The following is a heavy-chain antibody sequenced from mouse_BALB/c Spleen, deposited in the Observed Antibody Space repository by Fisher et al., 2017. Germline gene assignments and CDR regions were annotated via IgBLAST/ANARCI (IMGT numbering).Heavy chain of an antibody. Sequence: KFKGKATLTVDKSSSTAYMQLNSLTSEDSAVYYCARGFTTANPMDYWGQGTSVTVSS. V-gene: IGHV1-39*01. CDR3: ARGFTTANPMDY. J-gene: IGHJ4*01. D-gene: IGHD1-2*01.